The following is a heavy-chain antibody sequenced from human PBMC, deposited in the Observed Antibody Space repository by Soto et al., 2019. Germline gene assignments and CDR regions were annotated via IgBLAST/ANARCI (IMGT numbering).Heavy chain of an antibody. CDR3: AREQMADYYYYGMDV. Sequence: GGSLRLSCAASGFTFRSYIMSWVRQAPGKGLEWVSSIISSGTDMHYADSVKGRFIISRDNAKNSLYLQMNSLRAEDTAVYYCAREQMADYYYYGMDVWGQGTTVTVSS. V-gene: IGHV3-21*01. CDR1: GFTFRSYI. J-gene: IGHJ6*02. CDR2: IISSGTDM.